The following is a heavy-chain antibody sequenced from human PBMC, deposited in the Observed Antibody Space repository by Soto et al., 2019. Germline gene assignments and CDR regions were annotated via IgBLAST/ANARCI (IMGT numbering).Heavy chain of an antibody. Sequence: EVQLVESGGGLVQPGGSLRLSCAASGFTFSSYWMSWVRQAPGKGLEWVANIKPDGSEKHYVDSVKGRFTFSRDNAKNSLYLQMDGLRAEDTAVYYCARVGWGGGTCYNYWGQGTLVTVSS. V-gene: IGHV3-7*04. J-gene: IGHJ4*02. CDR2: IKPDGSEK. CDR1: GFTFSSYW. D-gene: IGHD2-15*01. CDR3: ARVGWGGGTCYNY.